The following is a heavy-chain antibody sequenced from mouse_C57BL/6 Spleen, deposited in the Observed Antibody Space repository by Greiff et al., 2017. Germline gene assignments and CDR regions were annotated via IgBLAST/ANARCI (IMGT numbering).Heavy chain of an antibody. Sequence: DVQLQESGPELVKPGASVKISCKASGYSFTGYYMNWVKQSPEKSLEWIGEINPSTGGTTYNQKFKAKATLTVDKSSSTAYMQLKSLTSEDSAVYYCAIASSYDYDYYAMDYWGQGTSVTVSS. CDR3: AIASSYDYDYYAMDY. V-gene: IGHV1-42*01. D-gene: IGHD2-4*01. CDR2: INPSTGGT. CDR1: GYSFTGYY. J-gene: IGHJ4*01.